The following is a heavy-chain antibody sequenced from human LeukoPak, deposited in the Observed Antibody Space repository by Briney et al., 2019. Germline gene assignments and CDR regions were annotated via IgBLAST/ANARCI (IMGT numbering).Heavy chain of an antibody. CDR3: ARGPRRYFEWLSHFDY. D-gene: IGHD3-9*01. CDR2: INHSGST. CDR1: GGSFSGYY. J-gene: IGHJ4*02. V-gene: IGHV4-34*01. Sequence: SETLSLTCAVYGGSFSGYYWSWIRQPPGKGLEWIGEINHSGSTNYNPSLKSRVTISVDTSKNQFSLKLSSVTAADTAVYYCARGPRRYFEWLSHFDYWGQGTLVTVSS.